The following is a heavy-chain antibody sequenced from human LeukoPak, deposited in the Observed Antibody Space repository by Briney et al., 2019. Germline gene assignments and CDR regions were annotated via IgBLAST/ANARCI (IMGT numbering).Heavy chain of an antibody. J-gene: IGHJ4*02. CDR2: ITDSGNT. CDR1: GFTFSNYG. CDR3: AHGAMYQLDY. D-gene: IGHD2-2*01. Sequence: GGTLRLSCAASGFTFSNYGMSWVRQAQGKGLEWVSAITDSGNTFYADSVKGRFTISGDNSRNTLFLQMNSLRAEDTAVYYCAHGAMYQLDYWGQGTLVTVSS. V-gene: IGHV3-23*01.